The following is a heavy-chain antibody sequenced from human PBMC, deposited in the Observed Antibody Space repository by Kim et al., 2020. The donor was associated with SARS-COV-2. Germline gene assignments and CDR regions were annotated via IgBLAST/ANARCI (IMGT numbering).Heavy chain of an antibody. Sequence: SYGPSFQGQVTSSADKSISTAYLQWSSLKASDTAMYYCARHPRRASGGDYWGQGTLVTVSS. J-gene: IGHJ4*02. V-gene: IGHV5-51*01. CDR3: ARHPRRASGGDY. D-gene: IGHD1-26*01.